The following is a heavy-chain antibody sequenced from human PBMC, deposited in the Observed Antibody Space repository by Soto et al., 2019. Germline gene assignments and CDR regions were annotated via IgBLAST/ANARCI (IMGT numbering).Heavy chain of an antibody. V-gene: IGHV4-4*02. CDR1: GGSISSSNW. CDR2: IYHSGST. D-gene: IGHD6-19*01. CDR3: ARGPWLAPFTSRFLDY. Sequence: QVQLQESGPGLVKPSGTLSLTCAVSGGSISSSNWWSWVRQPPGKGLEWIGEIYHSGSTNYNPSLKSRCTISVDQSNNQFSLQLSSVPAADPAVYYCARGPWLAPFTSRFLDYWGQGTLVTVSS. J-gene: IGHJ4*02.